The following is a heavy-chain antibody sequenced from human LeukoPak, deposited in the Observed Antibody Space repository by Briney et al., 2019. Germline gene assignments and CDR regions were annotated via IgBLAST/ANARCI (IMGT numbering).Heavy chain of an antibody. CDR2: ISSSSSYI. CDR3: AREGEGNYFDY. V-gene: IGHV3-21*01. Sequence: GGSLRLSCAASGFTFSNYAMSWVRQAPGKGLEWVSSISSSSSYIYYADSVKGRFTISRDNAKNSLYLQMNSLRVEDTAVYYCAREGEGNYFDYWGQGTLVTVSS. J-gene: IGHJ4*02. CDR1: GFTFSNYA.